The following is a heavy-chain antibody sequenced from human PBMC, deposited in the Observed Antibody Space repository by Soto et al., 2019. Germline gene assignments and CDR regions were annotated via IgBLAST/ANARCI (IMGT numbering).Heavy chain of an antibody. Sequence: GASVKVSCKASGYTFTSYYMHWVRQAPGQGLEWMGIINPSGGSTSYAQKFQGRVTMTRDTSTSTVYMELSSLRSEDTAVYYCARDVPSFYTIFGVSRPGMDVWGQGTTVTVSS. V-gene: IGHV1-46*01. D-gene: IGHD3-3*01. CDR2: INPSGGST. CDR3: ARDVPSFYTIFGVSRPGMDV. J-gene: IGHJ6*02. CDR1: GYTFTSYY.